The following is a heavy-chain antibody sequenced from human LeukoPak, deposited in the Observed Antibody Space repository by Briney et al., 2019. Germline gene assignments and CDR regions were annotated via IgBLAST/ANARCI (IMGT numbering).Heavy chain of an antibody. CDR2: ISNEGSNK. CDR1: GFTFSSYG. V-gene: IGHV3-30*18. Sequence: RGSLRLSCAASGFTFSSYGTHWVRHAPGKGLEWVAVISNEGSNKYYADSVKGRFTISRDNSKNTLYLQMNSLRAEDTAVYYCAKDGRDSYVYGRYYYGMDVWGQGTTVTVSS. J-gene: IGHJ6*02. D-gene: IGHD5-18*01. CDR3: AKDGRDSYVYGRYYYGMDV.